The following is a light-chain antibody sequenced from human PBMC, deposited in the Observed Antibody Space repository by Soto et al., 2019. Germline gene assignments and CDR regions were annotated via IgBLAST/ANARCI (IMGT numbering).Light chain of an antibody. CDR3: QQYNNGTPIT. CDR2: GAS. J-gene: IGKJ5*01. V-gene: IGKV3D-15*01. CDR1: QSVSSN. Sequence: IVITQSPATLYVSPGGRATLSCRASQSVSSNLAWYQQTPGQAPRLLIYGASTRATGIPARFSGSGSGTEFTLTISSLQSEDFAGYYCQQYNNGTPITFGQGTRLEIK.